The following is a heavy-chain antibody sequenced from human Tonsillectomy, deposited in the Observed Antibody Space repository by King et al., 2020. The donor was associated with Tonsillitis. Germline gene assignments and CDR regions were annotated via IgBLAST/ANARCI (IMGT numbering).Heavy chain of an antibody. V-gene: IGHV3-48*01. Sequence: VQLVESGGGLVQPGGSLRLSCAASGFTFSSYSMNWVRQAPGKGLEWGSYISSSSSTIYYADSVKGRFTISRDNAKNSLYLQMNSLRAEDTAVYYCARVLLAAAGTCFDYWGQGTLVTVSS. CDR2: ISSSSSTI. D-gene: IGHD6-13*01. CDR3: ARVLLAAAGTCFDY. CDR1: GFTFSSYS. J-gene: IGHJ4*02.